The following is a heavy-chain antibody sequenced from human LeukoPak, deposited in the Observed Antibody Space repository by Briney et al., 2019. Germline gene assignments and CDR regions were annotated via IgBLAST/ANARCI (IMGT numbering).Heavy chain of an antibody. D-gene: IGHD6-19*01. CDR3: ARVSIAVEPPVDY. CDR1: GYTFTGYY. J-gene: IGHJ4*02. Sequence: ASVKVSCKASGYTFTGYYMHWVRQAPGQGLEWMGWINPNSGGTNYAQKFQGRVTMTRDTSISTAYMELSRLRSDDTAVYYCARVSIAVEPPVDYWGQGTLVTVSS. V-gene: IGHV1-2*02. CDR2: INPNSGGT.